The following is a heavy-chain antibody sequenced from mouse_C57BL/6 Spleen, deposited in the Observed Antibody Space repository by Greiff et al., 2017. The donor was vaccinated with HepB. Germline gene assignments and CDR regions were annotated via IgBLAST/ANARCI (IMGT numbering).Heavy chain of an antibody. J-gene: IGHJ4*01. CDR3: ARKDYSIGMDY. CDR1: GYAFSSYW. CDR2: IYPGDGDT. D-gene: IGHD2-13*01. V-gene: IGHV1-80*01. Sequence: QVQLQQSGAELVKPGASVKISCKASGYAFSSYWMNWVKQRPGKGLEWIGQIYPGDGDTNYNGKFKGKATLTADKSSSTAYMQLSSLTSEDSAVYFCARKDYSIGMDYWGQGTSVTVSS.